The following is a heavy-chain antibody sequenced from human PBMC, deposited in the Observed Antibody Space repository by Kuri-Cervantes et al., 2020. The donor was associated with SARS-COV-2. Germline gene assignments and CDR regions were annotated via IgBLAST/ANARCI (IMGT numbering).Heavy chain of an antibody. CDR3: TTSMIVSAAHYFDY. J-gene: IGHJ4*02. CDR2: ISYDGSNK. D-gene: IGHD3-22*01. Sequence: GGSLRLSCAASGFTFSSYAMHWVRQAPGKGLEWAAVISYDGSNKYYADSVKGRFTISRDNAKSSVFLQMNSLRAEDTAVYYCTTSMIVSAAHYFDYWGQGILVTVSS. V-gene: IGHV3-30-3*01. CDR1: GFTFSSYA.